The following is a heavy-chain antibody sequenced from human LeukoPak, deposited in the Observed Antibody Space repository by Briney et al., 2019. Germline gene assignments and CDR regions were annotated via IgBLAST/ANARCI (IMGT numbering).Heavy chain of an antibody. Sequence: SETLSLTCTVSGGSISSSSYYWGWIRQPPGKGLEWIGSIYYSGSTYYNPSLKSRVTISVDTSKNQFSLKLSSVTAADTAVYYCAREGPNSGSYRTSGFDPWGQGTLVTVSS. CDR3: AREGPNSGSYRTSGFDP. J-gene: IGHJ5*02. V-gene: IGHV4-39*07. CDR2: IYYSGST. D-gene: IGHD1-26*01. CDR1: GGSISSSSYY.